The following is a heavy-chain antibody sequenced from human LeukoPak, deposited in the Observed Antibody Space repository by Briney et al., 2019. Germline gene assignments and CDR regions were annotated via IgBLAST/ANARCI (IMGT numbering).Heavy chain of an antibody. CDR2: ISGSGGST. D-gene: IGHD2-21*01. V-gene: IGHV3-23*01. CDR3: AKAPYRGGYYYYYMYV. CDR1: GFTFSSYA. J-gene: IGHJ6*03. Sequence: GGSLRLSCAASGFTFSSYAMSWVRQAPGKGLEWVSAISGSGGSTYYADSVKGRFTISRDNSKNTLYLQMNSLRAEDTAVYYCAKAPYRGGYYYYYMYVWGKGTTVTVSS.